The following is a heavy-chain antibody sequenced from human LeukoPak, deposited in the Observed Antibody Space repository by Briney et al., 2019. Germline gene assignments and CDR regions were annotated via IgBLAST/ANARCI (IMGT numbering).Heavy chain of an antibody. CDR1: GGSFSGYY. CDR3: ARGGKATVVTM. Sequence: SETLSLTCAVYGGSFSGYYWSWIRQPAGKGLEWIGRINSSGSTNYNPSLKSRVSMSVDTSKNQFSLKLTSVTAADTAVYYCARGGKATVVTMWGQGILVTVSS. CDR2: INSSGST. V-gene: IGHV4-59*10. D-gene: IGHD4-23*01. J-gene: IGHJ4*02.